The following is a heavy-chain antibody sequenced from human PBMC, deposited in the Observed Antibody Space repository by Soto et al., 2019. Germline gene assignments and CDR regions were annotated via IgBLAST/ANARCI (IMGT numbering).Heavy chain of an antibody. CDR3: ARRCSDHSDYSSV. CDR1: GFNFNNYG. CDR2: IWNDGNGY. V-gene: IGHV3-33*01. D-gene: IGHD2-15*01. J-gene: IGHJ4*01. Sequence: SLRLSCAASGFNFNNYGMHWVRQAPGKGLEWVAVIWNDGNGYYYANSVKGRFTISRDNSKNTLYLRMSSLRAEDTAVYYCARRCSDHSDYSSVRGQGSLVPGAS.